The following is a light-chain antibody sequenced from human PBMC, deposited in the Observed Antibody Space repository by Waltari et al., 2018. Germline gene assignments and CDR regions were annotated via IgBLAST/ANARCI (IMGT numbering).Light chain of an antibody. CDR2: GAS. V-gene: IGKV3-20*01. CDR1: QSVSRA. J-gene: IGKJ1*01. Sequence: EIVLTQYPGTLSLSPGERATLSCRASQSVSRALAWYQQNPGQAPRLLIYGASNRATGIPDRFSGSGSGTDFSLIISRLEPEDFAVYYCQHYVSLPVTFGQGTKVEIK. CDR3: QHYVSLPVT.